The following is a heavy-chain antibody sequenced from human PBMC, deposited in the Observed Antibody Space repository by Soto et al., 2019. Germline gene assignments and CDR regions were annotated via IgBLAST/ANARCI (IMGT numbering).Heavy chain of an antibody. Sequence: QITLKESGPTLVKPTQTLTLTCTFSGLSLSTSGEAVGWIRRPPGKALDWLALIYWDDDKRYNPTLKTRLTITKDTSKNQVVLTLTNMDPVDTATYYCAHYVSTSPAGWFAPWGQGILVPVSS. CDR2: IYWDDDK. CDR1: GLSLSTSGEA. J-gene: IGHJ5*02. CDR3: AHYVSTSPAGWFAP. V-gene: IGHV2-5*02. D-gene: IGHD3-10*02.